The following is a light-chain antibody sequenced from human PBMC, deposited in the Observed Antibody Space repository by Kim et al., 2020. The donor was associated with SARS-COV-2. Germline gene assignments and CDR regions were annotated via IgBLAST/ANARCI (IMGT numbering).Light chain of an antibody. CDR1: SSNIGSNT. J-gene: IGLJ2*01. V-gene: IGLV1-44*01. Sequence: GHRVTISCSGSSSNIGSNTVNWYQQFPGAAPKLLIYSNDDRPSGVPDRFSGSKSGTSASLAISGLQSDDESDYYCAAWDDSLNTVVFGGGTQLTVL. CDR3: AAWDDSLNTVV. CDR2: SND.